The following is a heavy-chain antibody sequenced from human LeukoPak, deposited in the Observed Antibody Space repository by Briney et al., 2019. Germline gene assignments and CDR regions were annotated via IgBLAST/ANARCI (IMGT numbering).Heavy chain of an antibody. J-gene: IGHJ4*02. CDR3: ARSASSSYDILTGYPARILGY. V-gene: IGHV5-10-1*01. CDR1: GYSFTSYW. CDR2: IDPSDSYT. D-gene: IGHD3-9*01. Sequence: GESLKISCKGSGYSFTSYWISWVRQMPGKGLEWTGRIDPSDSYTNYSPSFQGHVTISADKSISTAYLQWSSLKASDTAMYYCARSASSSYDILTGYPARILGYWGQGTLVTVSS.